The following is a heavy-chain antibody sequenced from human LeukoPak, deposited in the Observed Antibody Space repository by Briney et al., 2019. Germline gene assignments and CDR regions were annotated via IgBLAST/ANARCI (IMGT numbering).Heavy chain of an antibody. Sequence: ASVKVSCKASGYTFTSYAMHWVRQAPGQRLEWMGWINAGNGNTKYAQKFQGRVTITTDESTSTAYMELSSLRSEDTAVYYCARGSAYCGGDCYSWGQGTLVTVSS. V-gene: IGHV1-3*01. D-gene: IGHD2-21*01. CDR3: ARGSAYCGGDCYS. CDR2: INAGNGNT. CDR1: GYTFTSYA. J-gene: IGHJ4*02.